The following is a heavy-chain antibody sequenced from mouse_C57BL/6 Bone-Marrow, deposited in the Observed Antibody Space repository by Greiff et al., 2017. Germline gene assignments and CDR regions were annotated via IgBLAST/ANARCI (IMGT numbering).Heavy chain of an antibody. J-gene: IGHJ2*01. CDR3: ARYGTTVVPDY. CDR2: MHPNSGST. V-gene: IGHV1-64*01. CDR1: GYTFTSSW. Sequence: QVQLQQPGAELVKPGASVKLSCKASGYTFTSSWMHWVNQRPGQGLEWVGRMHPNSGSTNYNEKFKSKATLTVDKSSRTAYMQLSSLTSEDSAVYYCARYGTTVVPDYWGQGTTLTVSS. D-gene: IGHD1-1*01.